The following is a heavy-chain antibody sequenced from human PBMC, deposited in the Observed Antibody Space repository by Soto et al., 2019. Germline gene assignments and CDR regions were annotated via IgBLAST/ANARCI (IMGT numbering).Heavy chain of an antibody. CDR3: VRDPGQDAAMDY. Sequence: QVQVVESGGGVVQPGRSLKLSCAASGFTFSNFGMHWVRQAPGKGLEWVAVIWHDGKEKYYADSAKGRSTISRDNSKNTLYLQMNSLRAEDTAVYYCVRDPGQDAAMDYWGQGTLVTVSS. D-gene: IGHD6-25*01. CDR1: GFTFSNFG. J-gene: IGHJ4*02. V-gene: IGHV3-33*01. CDR2: IWHDGKEK.